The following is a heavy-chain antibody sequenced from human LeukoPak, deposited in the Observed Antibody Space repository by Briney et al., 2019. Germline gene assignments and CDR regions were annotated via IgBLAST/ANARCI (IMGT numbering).Heavy chain of an antibody. Sequence: SETLSLTCTVSGGSISSYYWSWIRQPPGQGLEWIGYIYTSGSTNYNPSLKSRVTISVDTSKNQFSLKLSSVTAADTAVYYCARRSRIGRFDYWGQGTLVTVSS. V-gene: IGHV4-4*09. J-gene: IGHJ4*02. CDR3: ARRSRIGRFDY. CDR1: GGSISSYY. D-gene: IGHD3-10*01. CDR2: IYTSGST.